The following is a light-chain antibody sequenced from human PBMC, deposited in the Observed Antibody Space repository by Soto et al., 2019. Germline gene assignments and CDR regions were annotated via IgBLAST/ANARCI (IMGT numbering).Light chain of an antibody. V-gene: IGKV1-5*03. CDR2: KAS. J-gene: IGKJ4*01. CDR3: QQYNSYSIT. Sequence: DIKMTQSPSTLSASVGDRVTITCRASQSISYWLAWYQQKPWKAPTVLIYKASTLESGVPSTFSGSGSGTEFTLTISSLQPDDFATYYCQQYNSYSITFGGGTKVEMK. CDR1: QSISYW.